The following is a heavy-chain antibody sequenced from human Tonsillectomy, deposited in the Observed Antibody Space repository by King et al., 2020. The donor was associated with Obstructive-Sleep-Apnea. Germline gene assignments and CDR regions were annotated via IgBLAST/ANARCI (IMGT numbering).Heavy chain of an antibody. D-gene: IGHD5-12*01. V-gene: IGHV4-31*03. J-gene: IGHJ3*02. CDR3: ARLVASTRAFDI. CDR2: ILYSGNT. Sequence: VQLQESGPGLMKHSQTLSLTCTVSGGPIRMPVYYLSLFRQHPEKYLEWIGYILYSGNTYFNPSFKCRSIISPDTSNQQFFLKLSSVTAADTAVYYCARLVASTRAFDIWGQGTTVTVSS. CDR1: GGPIRMPVYY.